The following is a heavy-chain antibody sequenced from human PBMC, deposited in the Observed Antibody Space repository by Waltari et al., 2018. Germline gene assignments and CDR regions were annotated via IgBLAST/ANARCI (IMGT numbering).Heavy chain of an antibody. CDR1: GFTFSSYA. V-gene: IGHV3-30-3*01. J-gene: IGHJ1*01. CDR3: ARVPVAGRTRGYFQH. Sequence: QVQLVESGGGVVQPGRSLRLSCAASGFTFSSYAMHWVRQAPGKGLEWVAVISYDGSNKYYADSVKGRFTISRDNSKNTLYLQMNSLRAEDTAVYYCARVPVAGRTRGYFQHWGQGTLVTVSS. CDR2: ISYDGSNK. D-gene: IGHD6-19*01.